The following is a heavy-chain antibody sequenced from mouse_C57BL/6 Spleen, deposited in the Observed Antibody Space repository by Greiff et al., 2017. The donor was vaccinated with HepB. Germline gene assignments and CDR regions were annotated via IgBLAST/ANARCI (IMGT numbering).Heavy chain of an antibody. J-gene: IGHJ1*03. Sequence: VQLQQSGPELVKPGASVKIPCKASGYTFTDYNMDWVKQSHGKSLEWIGDINPNNGGTIYNQKFKGKATLTVDTSSSTAYMELRSLTSEDTAVYYCARDGSSSLGYFDVWGTGTTVTVSS. D-gene: IGHD1-1*01. CDR2: INPNNGGT. CDR3: ARDGSSSLGYFDV. V-gene: IGHV1-18*01. CDR1: GYTFTDYN.